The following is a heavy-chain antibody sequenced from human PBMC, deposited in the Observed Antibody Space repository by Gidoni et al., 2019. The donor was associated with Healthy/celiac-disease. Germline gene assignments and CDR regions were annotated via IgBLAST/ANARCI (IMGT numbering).Heavy chain of an antibody. CDR2: IYYSGST. V-gene: IGHV4-59*01. D-gene: IGHD3-16*01. J-gene: IGHJ3*02. CDR3: ARDPRGDAFDI. Sequence: QVQLPSSGPGLVKPSETLSLTCPVPGGSISSYYWSWIRQPPGKGLEWIGYIYYSGSTNYNPSLKSRVTISVDTSKNQFSLKLSSVTAADTAVYYCARDPRGDAFDIWGQGTMVTVSS. CDR1: GGSISSYY.